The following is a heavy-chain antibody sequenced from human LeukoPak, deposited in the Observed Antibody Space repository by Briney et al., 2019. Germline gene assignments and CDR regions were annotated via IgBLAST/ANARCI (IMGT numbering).Heavy chain of an antibody. V-gene: IGHV3-33*01. D-gene: IGHD4-23*01. CDR1: GFTFSSYG. CDR3: AREVATNYYYYYYGMDV. J-gene: IGHJ6*02. Sequence: PGGSLRLSCAASGFTFSSYGMHWVRQAPGKGLEWVAVIWYDGDNKYYADSVKGRFTISRDNSKYTLYLQMSSLRAEDTAVYYCAREVATNYYYYYYGMDVWGRGTTVTVSS. CDR2: IWYDGDNK.